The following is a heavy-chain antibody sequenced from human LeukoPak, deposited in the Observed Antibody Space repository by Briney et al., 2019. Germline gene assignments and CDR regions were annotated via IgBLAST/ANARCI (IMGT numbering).Heavy chain of an antibody. CDR2: ISTHSGNT. CDR1: GYTFTSYG. D-gene: IGHD4-17*01. V-gene: IGHV1-18*01. J-gene: IGHJ4*02. Sequence: ASVKVSCKASGYTFTSYGISWVRQAPGQGLEWMGWISTHSGNTNYAQKLQGRVTMTTDTSTSTGYMELRSLRSDDTAVYYCARGGNGDVFDYWGQGTLVTVSS. CDR3: ARGGNGDVFDY.